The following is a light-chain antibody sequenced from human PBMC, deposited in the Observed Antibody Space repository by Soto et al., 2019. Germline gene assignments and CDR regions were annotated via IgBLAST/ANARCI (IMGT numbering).Light chain of an antibody. Sequence: QSVLSLPASVSGTPGQSITISCTGTSSDVGVYNYVSWYQQHPGKAPKLMIYEVSNRPSGVSNRFSGSKSGNTASLTISGLQAEDEADYYCSSYTCSSALVFGTGTKVTVL. V-gene: IGLV2-14*01. CDR2: EVS. J-gene: IGLJ1*01. CDR1: SSDVGVYNY. CDR3: SSYTCSSALV.